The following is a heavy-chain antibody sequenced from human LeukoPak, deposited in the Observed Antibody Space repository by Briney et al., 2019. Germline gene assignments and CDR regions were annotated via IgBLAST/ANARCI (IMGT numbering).Heavy chain of an antibody. J-gene: IGHJ6*04. V-gene: IGHV3-7*03. Sequence: GGSLRLSCAASGFTFNSHWMTWVRQAPGKGLEWVANIKQDGSEQYYVDSVMGRFTISRDNAKESLFLQLHSLRVEDTAVYYCARLGGMYYYGMDVWGKGTTVTVSS. CDR3: ARLGGMYYYGMDV. CDR2: IKQDGSEQ. D-gene: IGHD3-16*01. CDR1: GFTFNSHW.